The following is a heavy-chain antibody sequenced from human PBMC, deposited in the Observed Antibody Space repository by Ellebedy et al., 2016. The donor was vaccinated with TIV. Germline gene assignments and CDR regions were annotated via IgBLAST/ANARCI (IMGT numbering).Heavy chain of an antibody. CDR2: MNPNSGNT. CDR1: GYTFTSYD. Sequence: ASVKVSCKASGYTFTSYDINWVRQATGQGLEWMGWMNPNSGNTGYAQKFQGRVTMTRNTSINTAYMELRSLRSDDTAVYYCARDSGSSSPTGDSDYWGQGTLVTVSS. CDR3: ARDSGSSSPTGDSDY. D-gene: IGHD7-27*01. J-gene: IGHJ4*02. V-gene: IGHV1-8*01.